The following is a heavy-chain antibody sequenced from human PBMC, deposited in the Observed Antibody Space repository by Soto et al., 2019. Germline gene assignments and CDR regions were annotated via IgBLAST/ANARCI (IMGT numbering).Heavy chain of an antibody. CDR3: VSDIR. Sequence: EVQLVESGGGLVQPGGSLRLSCAASGFTFNNFWMYWVRQTPEKGLVWVSGINSDGTTTIYADSVKGRFTISRDNAKNTLYLQINSLTVEDRAIYYCVSDIRWGQGTLVTVSS. V-gene: IGHV3-74*01. J-gene: IGHJ4*02. CDR1: GFTFNNFW. CDR2: INSDGTTT.